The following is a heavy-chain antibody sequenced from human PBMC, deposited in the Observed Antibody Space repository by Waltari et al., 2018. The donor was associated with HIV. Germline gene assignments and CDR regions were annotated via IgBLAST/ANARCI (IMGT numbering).Heavy chain of an antibody. CDR2: TAPFFGV. CDR1: GGAFATFA. V-gene: IGHV1-69*19. CDR3: AKSDFTELVRGQKAFDV. Sequence: QAQLVQSGAETKKPGSSVTVSCQASGGAFATFAFTWVRQAPGPGLEWLGGTAPFFGVIYAQDFNGRVTITSNPSTRTVFLELGGLRPDDTAVYFCAKSDFTELVRGQKAFDVWGQGT. J-gene: IGHJ3*01. D-gene: IGHD1-26*01.